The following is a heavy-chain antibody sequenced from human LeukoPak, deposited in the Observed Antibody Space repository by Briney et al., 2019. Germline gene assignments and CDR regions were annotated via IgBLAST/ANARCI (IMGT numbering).Heavy chain of an antibody. Sequence: PGGSLRLSCAASGFTFSSYSMNWVRQAPGKGLEWVATIKNDGSEKNYVDSVKGRFTISRDNAKNSLYLQMSGLRVEDTAVYFCATADWFSFDFWGQGTLVTVSS. D-gene: IGHD3-9*01. CDR2: IKNDGSEK. CDR1: GFTFSSYS. J-gene: IGHJ4*02. CDR3: ATADWFSFDF. V-gene: IGHV3-7*04.